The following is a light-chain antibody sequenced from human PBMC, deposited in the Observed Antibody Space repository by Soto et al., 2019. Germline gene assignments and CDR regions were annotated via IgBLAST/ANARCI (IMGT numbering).Light chain of an antibody. CDR3: SSYTSSATWV. Sequence: QSALSQPASVSGSPGQSITISCTGTSSDVGGYGYVSWYQQHPGKAPKLMIYEVSDRPSGVSNRFSGFKSGNTASLTISGLQTEDEADYYCSSYTSSATWVFGGATKFTVL. CDR1: SSDVGGYGY. V-gene: IGLV2-14*01. CDR2: EVS. J-gene: IGLJ3*02.